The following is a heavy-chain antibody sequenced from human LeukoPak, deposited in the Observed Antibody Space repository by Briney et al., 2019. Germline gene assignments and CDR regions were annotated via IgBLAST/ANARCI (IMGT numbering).Heavy chain of an antibody. CDR1: GFTFSTYT. D-gene: IGHD2-8*02. J-gene: IGHJ4*02. V-gene: IGHV3-21*01. CDR3: AKLATEPTTGPTRIFDY. Sequence: GGSLRLSCAASGFTFSTYTMNWVRQAPGKGLEWVSSISSSSSYIYYADSVKGRFTISRDNSKNTLYLQMNSLRAEDTAVYYCAKLATEPTTGPTRIFDYWGQGTLVTVSS. CDR2: ISSSSSYI.